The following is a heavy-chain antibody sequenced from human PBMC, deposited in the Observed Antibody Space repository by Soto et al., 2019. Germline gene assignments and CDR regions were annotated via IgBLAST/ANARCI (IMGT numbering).Heavy chain of an antibody. CDR2: VYYTGST. J-gene: IGHJ6*03. Sequence: SETLSLTCTVSGGSIIKFYWCWIRQPPGKGLEWIGYVYYTGSTSYNPSLKRRVTFSADSSRGQFSLRLNSVTAADTAVYYCARTVLGPDLLADSFVDYYYYMDVWGQGTTVTVS. CDR3: ARTVLGPDLLADSFVDYYYYMDV. D-gene: IGHD3-9*01. CDR1: GGSIIKFY. V-gene: IGHV4-59*08.